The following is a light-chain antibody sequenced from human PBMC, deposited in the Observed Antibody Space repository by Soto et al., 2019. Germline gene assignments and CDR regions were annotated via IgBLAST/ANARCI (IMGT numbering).Light chain of an antibody. Sequence: EVLMTQSPATLSVSPGERATLSCRASQSVSSNLAWYQQKPGQAPRLLIYGASTRAAGIPARFSGSGSGTDFTLTITSLQSGDFGVYYCHQHNNWWTFGQGIKVDIK. V-gene: IGKV3-15*01. CDR3: HQHNNWWT. J-gene: IGKJ1*01. CDR2: GAS. CDR1: QSVSSN.